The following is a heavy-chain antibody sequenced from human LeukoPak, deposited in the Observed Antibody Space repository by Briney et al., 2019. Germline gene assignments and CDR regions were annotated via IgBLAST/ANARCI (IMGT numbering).Heavy chain of an antibody. Sequence: PGGSLRLSCAASGFTFSSYAMHWVRQAPGKGLEWVAVISYDGSNKYYADSVKGRFTISRDNSKNTLYLQMNSLRAEDTAVYYCAKAKYSGSYHFDYWGQGTLVTVSS. J-gene: IGHJ4*02. CDR1: GFTFSSYA. CDR2: ISYDGSNK. V-gene: IGHV3-30-3*01. CDR3: AKAKYSGSYHFDY. D-gene: IGHD1-26*01.